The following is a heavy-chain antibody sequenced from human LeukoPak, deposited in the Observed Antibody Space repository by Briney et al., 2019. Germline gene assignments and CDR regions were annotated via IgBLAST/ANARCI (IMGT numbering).Heavy chain of an antibody. J-gene: IGHJ4*02. V-gene: IGHV4-34*01. CDR2: INHSGST. D-gene: IGHD5/OR15-5a*01. CDR1: GGSFRGYY. Sequence: SETLSLTCGVYGGSFRGYYWSWIRQPPGKGLEWIGEINHSGSTNYNPSLKSRVTISVDTSKNQFSLKLSSVTAADTAVYYCARGFVSTTSYFDYWGQGTLVTVSS. CDR3: ARGFVSTTSYFDY.